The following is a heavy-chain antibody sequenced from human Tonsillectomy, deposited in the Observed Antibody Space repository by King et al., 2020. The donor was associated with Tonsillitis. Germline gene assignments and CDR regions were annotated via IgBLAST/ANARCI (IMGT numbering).Heavy chain of an antibody. CDR2: FSGSGGST. Sequence: VQLVESGGGLVQPGGSLRLSCAAYGFTVSSYAMSWVSQAPGKGMEWVSSFSGSGGSTYYAASVKGRFTIARDNSKNTMYLQMNSLRAEDTAVYYCAKPWWYCYESSGFSRDYYYGMDVWGQGTPVTVSS. J-gene: IGHJ6*02. D-gene: IGHD3-22*01. V-gene: IGHV3-23*04. CDR3: AKPWWYCYESSGFSRDYYYGMDV. CDR1: GFTVSSYA.